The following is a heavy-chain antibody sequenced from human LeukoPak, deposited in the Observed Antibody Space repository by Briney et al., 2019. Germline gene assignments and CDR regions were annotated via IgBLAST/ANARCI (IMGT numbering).Heavy chain of an antibody. V-gene: IGHV4-59*12. D-gene: IGHD3-10*01. Sequence: SETLSLTCTVSGGSISSYYWSWIRQPPGKGLEWIGYIYYSGSTNYNPSLKSRVTISVGTSKNQVSLKLSSVTAADTAVYYCARDGGYGSGNYFFDYWGQGTLVTVSS. J-gene: IGHJ4*02. CDR3: ARDGGYGSGNYFFDY. CDR1: GGSISSYY. CDR2: IYYSGST.